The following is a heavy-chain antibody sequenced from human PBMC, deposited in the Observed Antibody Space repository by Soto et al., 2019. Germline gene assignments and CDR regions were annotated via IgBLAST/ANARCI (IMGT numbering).Heavy chain of an antibody. CDR2: INAGNGNT. D-gene: IGHD6-6*01. J-gene: IGHJ6*02. Sequence: ASVKVSCKASGYTFTSYAMHWVRQAPGQRLEWMGWINAGNGNTKYSQKFRGRVTITRDTSASTAYMELSSLRSEDAAVYYCAVPLIAARSHYYYGMDVWGQGTTVTVSS. V-gene: IGHV1-3*01. CDR1: GYTFTSYA. CDR3: AVPLIAARSHYYYGMDV.